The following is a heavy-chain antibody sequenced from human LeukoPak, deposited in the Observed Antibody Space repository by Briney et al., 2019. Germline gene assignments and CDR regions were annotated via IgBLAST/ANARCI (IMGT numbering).Heavy chain of an antibody. CDR3: AGRASEGMTHLDY. CDR2: IYPGDSDS. Sequence: GESLKISCQGSGYSFTKYWIGWVRQMPGKGLEWMGIIYPGDSDSRYSPSFQGQVTISVDKSINTAYLQWSSLKASDTAIYYCAGRASEGMTHLDYWGQGTLVTVSS. CDR1: GYSFTKYW. J-gene: IGHJ4*02. V-gene: IGHV5-51*01. D-gene: IGHD2-21*02.